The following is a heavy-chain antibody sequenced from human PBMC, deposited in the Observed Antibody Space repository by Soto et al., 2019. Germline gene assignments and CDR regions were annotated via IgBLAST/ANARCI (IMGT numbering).Heavy chain of an antibody. CDR1: GFTFSTYA. D-gene: IGHD6-13*01. Sequence: GGSLRLSCAASGFTFSTYAMAWVRQAPGKGLEWVSGVSASGLNTDYADPVKGRFYISRDNFKNTVSLHMNSLRAEDTAVYYCAKAYSNSWPNDWFDPWGQGTLVTVSS. V-gene: IGHV3-23*01. CDR2: VSASGLNT. J-gene: IGHJ5*02. CDR3: AKAYSNSWPNDWFDP.